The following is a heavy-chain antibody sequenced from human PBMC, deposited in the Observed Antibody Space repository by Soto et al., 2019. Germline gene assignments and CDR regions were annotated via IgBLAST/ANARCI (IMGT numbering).Heavy chain of an antibody. Sequence: GAAVKVSCKASGGTFSSYAISWVRQAPGQGLEWMGGIIPIFGTANYAQKFQGRVTITADESTSTAYMELSSLRSEDTAVYYCARDLLLFGGSDYYYYYGMDVWGQGTTVTVSS. CDR1: GGTFSSYA. D-gene: IGHD3-16*01. J-gene: IGHJ6*02. CDR2: IIPIFGTA. CDR3: ARDLLLFGGSDYYYYYGMDV. V-gene: IGHV1-69*13.